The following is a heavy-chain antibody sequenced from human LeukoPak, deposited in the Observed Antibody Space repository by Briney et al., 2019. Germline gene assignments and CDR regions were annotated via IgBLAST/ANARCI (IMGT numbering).Heavy chain of an antibody. J-gene: IGHJ4*02. CDR3: ARDLGSYSSGWYMGFDY. Sequence: GGSLRLSCAASGFTFSTYSMSWVRQAPGKGLEWVSVISGNGGDTFYADSVKGRFTVSRDNAKNSPYLQMNSLRAEDMAIYYCARDLGSYSSGWYMGFDYWGQGTLVTVSS. V-gene: IGHV3-23*01. D-gene: IGHD6-19*01. CDR1: GFTFSTYS. CDR2: ISGNGGDT.